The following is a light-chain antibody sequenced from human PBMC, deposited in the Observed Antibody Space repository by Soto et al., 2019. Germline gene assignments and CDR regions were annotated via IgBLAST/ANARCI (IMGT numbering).Light chain of an antibody. CDR1: QSICDY. Sequence: DIQMTQYPFSLSASVGDRVTITCRASQSICDYLNWYQQKPGKAPKLLIFAASSLQSGGPSRFSGSGSGTGFTLTITSLQPEDFATYYFQQSHSFPITVGPGTKVEIK. CDR2: AAS. J-gene: IGKJ3*01. V-gene: IGKV1-39*01. CDR3: QQSHSFPIT.